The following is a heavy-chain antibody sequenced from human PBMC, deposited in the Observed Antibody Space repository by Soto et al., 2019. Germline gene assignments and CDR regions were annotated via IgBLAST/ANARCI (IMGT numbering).Heavy chain of an antibody. Sequence: QVQLVQSGAEVKKPGSSVKVSCKASGGTFSSYAISWVRQAPGQGLEWMGGIIPIFGTANYAQKYQGRVTITEDKSTSTAYMELSSLRSEDTAVYYCVHDYGDYGYYFDYWGQGTLVTVSS. D-gene: IGHD4-17*01. CDR3: VHDYGDYGYYFDY. J-gene: IGHJ4*02. CDR1: GGTFSSYA. V-gene: IGHV1-69*06. CDR2: IIPIFGTA.